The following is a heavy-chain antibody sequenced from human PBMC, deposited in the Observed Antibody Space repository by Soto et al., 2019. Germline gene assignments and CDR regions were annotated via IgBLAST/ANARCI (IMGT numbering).Heavy chain of an antibody. CDR2: ISGSGDRT. Sequence: EVQLLESGGGLVQPGGSLRLSCAASGCTFSNYAMSWLRQPPGKGLEWVSAISGSGDRTYYADSVKGRFTISRDNSKNTLYLQMNSLRAEDSAVYYCVKERSGHSYAASWGQGTLVTVSS. V-gene: IGHV3-23*01. CDR1: GCTFSNYA. J-gene: IGHJ5*02. D-gene: IGHD5-18*01. CDR3: VKERSGHSYAAS.